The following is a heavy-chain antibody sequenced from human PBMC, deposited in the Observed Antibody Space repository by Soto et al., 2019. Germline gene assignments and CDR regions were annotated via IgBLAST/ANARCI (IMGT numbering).Heavy chain of an antibody. CDR2: IKEDGSEK. CDR1: GFALSRYW. Sequence: EVQVVESGGGLVQPGGSLRLSCAVSGFALSRYWMSWVRQAPGKGLEWVANIKEDGSEKHYVDSVKGRFTISRDNAKNSLYLQMTSLGGEDTAVYYCARVAVRGQGTLVTVSS. J-gene: IGHJ4*02. D-gene: IGHD6-19*01. V-gene: IGHV3-7*05. CDR3: ARVAV.